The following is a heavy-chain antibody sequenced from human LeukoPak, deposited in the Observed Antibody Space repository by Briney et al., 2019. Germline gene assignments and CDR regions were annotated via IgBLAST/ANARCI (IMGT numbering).Heavy chain of an antibody. CDR2: IWYDGSQE. Sequence: GGSLRPSCAASGFTFSSNGMHWVRQAPGKGLEWLAVIWYDGSQEYYGDSVKGRFTISRDNSKNTLYLQMNSLRAEDTAVYYCARWLSHKIDSHGYLDYWGQGTLVTVSS. CDR1: GFTFSSNG. V-gene: IGHV3-33*01. D-gene: IGHD3-16*02. J-gene: IGHJ4*02. CDR3: ARWLSHKIDSHGYLDY.